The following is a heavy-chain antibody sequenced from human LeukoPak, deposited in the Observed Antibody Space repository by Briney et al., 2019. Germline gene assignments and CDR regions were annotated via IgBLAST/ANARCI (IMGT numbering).Heavy chain of an antibody. J-gene: IGHJ4*02. CDR3: ASDSSGSYTEDY. CDR2: ISSSGSTI. CDR1: GFTFSSYE. V-gene: IGHV3-48*03. Sequence: PGGSLRLSCAASGFTFSSYEMNWVRQAPGKGLEWVSYISSSGSTIYYADSVKGRFTISRDNAKNPLYLQMDSLRAEDTAVYYCASDSSGSYTEDYWGQGTLVTVSS. D-gene: IGHD3-22*01.